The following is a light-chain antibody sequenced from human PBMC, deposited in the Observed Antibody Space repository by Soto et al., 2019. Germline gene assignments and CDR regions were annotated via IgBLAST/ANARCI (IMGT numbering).Light chain of an antibody. V-gene: IGLV1-40*01. J-gene: IGLJ3*02. CDR3: QSYDSSLSGWV. Sequence: QLVLTQPPSVSGAPGQRVTISCTGSSSNIGAGYHVQWYQQLPGIAPKLLIYGDNNRPSGVPDRFSGSKSGTSASLAITGLQAEDEADYYCQSYDSSLSGWVFGGGTKLTVL. CDR2: GDN. CDR1: SSNIGAGYH.